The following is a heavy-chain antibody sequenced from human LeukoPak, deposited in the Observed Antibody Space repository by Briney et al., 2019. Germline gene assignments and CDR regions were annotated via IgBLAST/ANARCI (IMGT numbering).Heavy chain of an antibody. Sequence: KPGRSLRLSCTASGFTFGDYAMSWFRQAPGKGLEWVGFIRSKAYGGTTEYAASVKGRFTISRDDSKSIAYLQMNSLKTGDTAVYYCTRADRPYGMDVWGRGTTVTVSS. CDR1: GFTFGDYA. V-gene: IGHV3-49*05. CDR3: TRADRPYGMDV. CDR2: IRSKAYGGTT. J-gene: IGHJ6*02.